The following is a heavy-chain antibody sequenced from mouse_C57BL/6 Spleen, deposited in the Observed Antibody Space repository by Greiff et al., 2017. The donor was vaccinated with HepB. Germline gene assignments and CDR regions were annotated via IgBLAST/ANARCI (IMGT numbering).Heavy chain of an antibody. CDR3: VGGGYAAMDY. V-gene: IGHV10-1*01. Sequence: EVKLMESGGGLVQPKGSLKLSCAASGFSFNTYAMNWVRQAPGKGLEWVARIRSKSNNYATYYADSVKDRFTISRDDSESMLYLQMNNLKTEDTAMYYCVGGGYAAMDYWGQGTSVTVSS. CDR2: IRSKSNNYAT. D-gene: IGHD3-1*01. CDR1: GFSFNTYA. J-gene: IGHJ4*01.